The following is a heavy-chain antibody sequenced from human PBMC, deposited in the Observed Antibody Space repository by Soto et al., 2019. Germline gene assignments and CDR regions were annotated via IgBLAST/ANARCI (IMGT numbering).Heavy chain of an antibody. CDR1: GDSISSGAYY. Sequence: QVQLQESGPGLVKPSQTLSLSCTVSGDSISSGAYYWSWIRQHPGKGLEWIGYIYYSGNTYYNPSLKSRVTISVDTSMNQFPLNLYSVTAADTAVYYCARTPYDSSGYGYFDYWGQGTLVTVSS. V-gene: IGHV4-31*03. CDR3: ARTPYDSSGYGYFDY. CDR2: IYYSGNT. D-gene: IGHD3-22*01. J-gene: IGHJ4*02.